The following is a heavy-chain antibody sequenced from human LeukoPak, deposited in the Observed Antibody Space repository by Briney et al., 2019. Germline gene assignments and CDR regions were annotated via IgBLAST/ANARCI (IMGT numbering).Heavy chain of an antibody. CDR2: ISAYNGNT. CDR3: ARDFTYCSSTSCRNYYYYYMDV. V-gene: IGHV1-18*01. CDR1: GYTFTSYG. D-gene: IGHD2-2*01. J-gene: IGHJ6*03. Sequence: ASVKVSCKASGYTFTSYGTSWVRQAPGQGLEWMGWISAYNGNTNYAQKLQGRVTMTTDTPTSTAYMELRSLRSDDTAVYYCARDFTYCSSTSCRNYYYYYMDVWGKGTTVTVSS.